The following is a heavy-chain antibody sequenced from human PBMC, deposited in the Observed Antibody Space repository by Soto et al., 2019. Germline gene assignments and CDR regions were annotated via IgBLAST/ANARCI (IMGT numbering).Heavy chain of an antibody. V-gene: IGHV4-39*01. CDR1: GGSVSSGGNY. Sequence: QLQLQESGPGLVKPSETLSLTCAVSGGSVSSGGNYWGWIRQSPGKGLEWIGSVHDTGTTHYNPSLTSRVTISVDTSKNQFSRNVNSVTAADTAVYYCARGLSSPSAAGVWGQGTLVTVSS. CDR2: VHDTGTT. D-gene: IGHD6-6*01. J-gene: IGHJ4*02. CDR3: ARGLSSPSAAGV.